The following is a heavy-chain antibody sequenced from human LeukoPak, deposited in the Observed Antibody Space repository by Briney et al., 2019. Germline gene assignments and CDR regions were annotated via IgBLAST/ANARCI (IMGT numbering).Heavy chain of an antibody. CDR2: ISGSGGST. Sequence: TGGSLRLSCAASGFTFSSYAMSWVRQAPGKGLEWVSAISGSGGSTYYADSVKGRFTISRDNAKNSLYLQMNSLRAEDTAVYYCARGGYSYGPNYNWFDPWGQGTLVTVSS. V-gene: IGHV3-23*01. CDR1: GFTFSSYA. J-gene: IGHJ5*02. CDR3: ARGGYSYGPNYNWFDP. D-gene: IGHD5-18*01.